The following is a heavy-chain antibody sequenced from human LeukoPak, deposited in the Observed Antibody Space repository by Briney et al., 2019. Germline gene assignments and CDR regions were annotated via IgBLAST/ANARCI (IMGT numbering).Heavy chain of an antibody. CDR2: IYYSGST. D-gene: IGHD5-12*01. J-gene: IGHJ4*02. CDR1: GGSISSYY. CDR3: GRNGPRSGYDLGHFDY. Sequence: PSETLSLTCTVSGGSISSYYWSWIRQPPGKGLEWIGYIYYSGSTNYNPSLKSRVTMSVDTSKNQFSLKLSSVTAADTAVYYCGRNGPRSGYDLGHFDYLGQGTLVTASS. V-gene: IGHV4-59*12.